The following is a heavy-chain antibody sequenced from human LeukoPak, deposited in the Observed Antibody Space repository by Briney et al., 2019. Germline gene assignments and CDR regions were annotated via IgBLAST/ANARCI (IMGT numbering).Heavy chain of an antibody. D-gene: IGHD3-9*01. Sequence: GGSLRLSCAVSGFIFSNYAMYWVRQAPGKGLEWVSAISGRSGSTYYADSVKGRFTISRDSSKNTLYLQMNSLRADDTAVYYCAKWGDYDVLTGYYVSDFWGQGTLVTVSS. V-gene: IGHV3-23*01. CDR1: GFIFSNYA. CDR3: AKWGDYDVLTGYYVSDF. CDR2: ISGRSGST. J-gene: IGHJ4*02.